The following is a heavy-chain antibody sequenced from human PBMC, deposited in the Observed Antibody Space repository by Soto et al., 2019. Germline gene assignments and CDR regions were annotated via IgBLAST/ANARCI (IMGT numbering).Heavy chain of an antibody. V-gene: IGHV1-69*06. D-gene: IGHD1-26*01. J-gene: IGHJ4*02. CDR2: IIPMYDSA. CDR3: ATWRTYSGSYCFDY. CDR1: GGTFKTYT. Sequence: QVQLVQSGAELKKPGSSVNVSCAASGGTFKTYTINWVRQAPGQGLGWIGQIIPMYDSANYAQRFQGRVTISADKSTNIAYMELSGLRSADTALYYCATWRTYSGSYCFDYWGQGTLVSVSS.